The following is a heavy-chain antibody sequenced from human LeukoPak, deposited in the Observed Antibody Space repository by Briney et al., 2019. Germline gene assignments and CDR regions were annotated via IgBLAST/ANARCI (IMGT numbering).Heavy chain of an antibody. CDR2: IQRDGSEK. CDR1: GFTFSNYW. Sequence: GGSLRLSCAASGFTFSNYWMNWVRQAPGKGLEWVASIQRDGSEKYYVESVKGRFTISRDNAKNSLYLQMNSLRAEDTAVYYCARQGYSSGKWGQRTLVTASS. D-gene: IGHD6-19*01. J-gene: IGHJ4*02. CDR3: ARQGYSSGK. V-gene: IGHV3-7*01.